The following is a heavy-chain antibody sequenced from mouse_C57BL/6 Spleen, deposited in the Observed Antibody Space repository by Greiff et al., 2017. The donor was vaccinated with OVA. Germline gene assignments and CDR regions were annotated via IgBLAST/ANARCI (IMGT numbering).Heavy chain of an antibody. CDR1: GFTFSDYY. Sequence: EVQVVESEGGLVQPGSSMKLSCTASGFTFSDYYMAWVRQVPEKGLEWVANINYDGSSTYYLDSLKSRFIISSDNAKNILYLQMSSLKYEDTATYSSARERYDYDVGWYFDVWGTGTTVTVSS. J-gene: IGHJ1*03. CDR2: INYDGSST. V-gene: IGHV5-16*01. CDR3: ARERYDYDVGWYFDV. D-gene: IGHD2-4*01.